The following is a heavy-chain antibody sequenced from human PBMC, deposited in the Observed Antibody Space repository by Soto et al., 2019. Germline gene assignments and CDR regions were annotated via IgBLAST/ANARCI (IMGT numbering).Heavy chain of an antibody. J-gene: IGHJ6*03. CDR1: GYNFFSYE. CDR2: IRTHISNA. V-gene: IGHV1-18*01. CDR3: VREGRVLVPGAEGSYMDV. D-gene: IGHD2-8*02. Sequence: QIHLEQSGAVLQKPGASVRVSCKASGYNFFSYEISWVRQAPGQGLEWLGGIRTHISNAKYSQNFQGRVTLSADRSTTTVYMEMRRLTSNDTAVYYCVREGRVLVPGAEGSYMDVWGKGTTVTVSS.